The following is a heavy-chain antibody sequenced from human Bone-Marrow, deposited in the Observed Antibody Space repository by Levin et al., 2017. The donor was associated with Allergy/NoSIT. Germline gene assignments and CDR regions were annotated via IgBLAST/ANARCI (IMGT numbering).Heavy chain of an antibody. D-gene: IGHD3-16*01. CDR1: GYPLRELS. V-gene: IGHV1-24*01. CDR2: SDPEVGER. CDR3: ATDLGARFFGDNYFES. J-gene: IGHJ4*02. Sequence: AASVKVSCKVSGYPLRELSMHWVRQVSGKGFEWMGGSDPEVGERRFAQKFEDRVTMTEDTSTDTAYMELSSLTSEDTAVYYCATDLGARFFGDNYFESWGQGTQVSVSS.